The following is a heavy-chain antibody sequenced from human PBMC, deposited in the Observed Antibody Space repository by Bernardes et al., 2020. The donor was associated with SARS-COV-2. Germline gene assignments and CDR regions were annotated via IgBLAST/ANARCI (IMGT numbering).Heavy chain of an antibody. J-gene: IGHJ4*02. D-gene: IGHD3-22*01. CDR3: VRSAFSGGSGYFFDS. CDR2: ISGSGGST. CDR1: GFTFSSYA. Sequence: GGSLRLSRAASGFTFSSYAMSWVRQAPGKGLEWVSAISGSGGSTYYADSVKGRFTISRDNSKNTLYLQMNSLRVEDAAMYYCVRSAFSGGSGYFFDSWGQGTLVTVSS. V-gene: IGHV3-23*01.